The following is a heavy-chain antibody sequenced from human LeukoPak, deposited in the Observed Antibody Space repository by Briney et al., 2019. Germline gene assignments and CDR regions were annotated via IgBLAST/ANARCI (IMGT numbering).Heavy chain of an antibody. CDR2: IYYSGST. J-gene: IGHJ4*02. CDR1: AGSISSSNYY. Sequence: PSETLSLTCTVSAGSISSSNYYWGWIRQPPGKGLEWIGSIYYSGSTYYNPSLKSRVTISVDTSKNQFSLKLSSVTAADTAVYYCARQRRRWGFPTYYFDYWGQGTLVTVSS. D-gene: IGHD7-27*01. V-gene: IGHV4-39*01. CDR3: ARQRRRWGFPTYYFDY.